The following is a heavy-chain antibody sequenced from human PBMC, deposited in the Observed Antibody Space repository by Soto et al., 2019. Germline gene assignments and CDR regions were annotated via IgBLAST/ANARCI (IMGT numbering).Heavy chain of an antibody. V-gene: IGHV4-59*01. CDR1: GGSISSYY. CDR2: IYYSGST. Sequence: SETLSLTCTVSGGSISSYYWSWIRQPPGKGLEWIGYIYYSGSTNYNPSLKSRVTISVDTSKNQFSLKLSSVTAADTAVYYCAREVGERFPYYYYYMDVWGKGTTVTVSS. CDR3: AREVGERFPYYYYYMDV. J-gene: IGHJ6*03. D-gene: IGHD1-26*01.